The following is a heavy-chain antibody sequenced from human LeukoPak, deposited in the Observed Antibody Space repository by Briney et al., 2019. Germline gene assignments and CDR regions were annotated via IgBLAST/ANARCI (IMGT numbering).Heavy chain of an antibody. J-gene: IGHJ3*02. CDR3: ARGSGYSYGPGHAFDI. Sequence: SETLSLTCAVYGGPFSGYYWSWIRQPPGKGLERIGEINHSGSTNYNPSLKSRVTISVDTSKNQFSLKLSSVTAADTAVYYCARGSGYSYGPGHAFDIWGQGTMVTVSS. CDR2: INHSGST. V-gene: IGHV4-34*01. D-gene: IGHD5-18*01. CDR1: GGPFSGYY.